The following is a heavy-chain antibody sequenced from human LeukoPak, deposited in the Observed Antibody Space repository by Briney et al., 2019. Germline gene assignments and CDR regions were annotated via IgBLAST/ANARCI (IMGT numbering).Heavy chain of an antibody. CDR3: AKMLRNSGWYFDL. Sequence: GGSLRLSCAASGFAFSSYDMSWVRQAPGKGLEWVSAISGSGDRTFYRDSVKGRFTISRDNSKNTLYLQMNSLRAEDTAVYYCAKMLRNSGWYFDLWGRGTLVTVSS. CDR2: ISGSGDRT. D-gene: IGHD3-3*01. CDR1: GFAFSSYD. V-gene: IGHV3-23*01. J-gene: IGHJ2*01.